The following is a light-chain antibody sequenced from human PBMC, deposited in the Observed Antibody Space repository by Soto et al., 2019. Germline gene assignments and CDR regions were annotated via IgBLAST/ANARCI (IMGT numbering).Light chain of an antibody. CDR3: QQYHDWPPLT. J-gene: IGKJ4*01. Sequence: DIVMTQSPATLSESPGERVTLSCRASQSVNSTLAWYQQKPGQPPRLLIYDATSRATGIPSRFSGSGSGTDFTLTIISLQSEDFAVYFCQQYHDWPPLTFGGGTKVEIK. CDR1: QSVNST. V-gene: IGKV3D-15*01. CDR2: DAT.